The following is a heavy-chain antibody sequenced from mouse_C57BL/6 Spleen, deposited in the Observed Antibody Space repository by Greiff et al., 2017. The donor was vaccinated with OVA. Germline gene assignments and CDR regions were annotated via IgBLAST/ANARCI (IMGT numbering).Heavy chain of an antibody. CDR3: ARRLYGVGYFDY. V-gene: IGHV1-55*01. CDR2: IYPGSGST. D-gene: IGHD1-1*01. Sequence: QVQLQQPGAELVKPGASVKMSCKASGFTFTSYWITWVKQRPGQGLQWIGDIYPGSGSTNYNEKFKSKATLTVDTSSSTAYMQLSSLTSEDSAVYYCARRLYGVGYFDYWGQGTTLTVSS. CDR1: GFTFTSYW. J-gene: IGHJ2*01.